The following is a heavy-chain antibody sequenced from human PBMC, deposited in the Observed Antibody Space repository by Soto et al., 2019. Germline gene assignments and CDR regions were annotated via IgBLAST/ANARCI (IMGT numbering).Heavy chain of an antibody. D-gene: IGHD3-3*01. Sequence: ASVKVSCKASGYTFTSYGISWVRQAPGQGLEWMGWISAYNGNTNYAQKLQGRVTMTTDTSTSTAYMELRSLRSDDTAVYYCARVSRGFWSGGYYGMDVWGQGTTVTVSS. CDR1: GYTFTSYG. V-gene: IGHV1-18*01. J-gene: IGHJ6*02. CDR3: ARVSRGFWSGGYYGMDV. CDR2: ISAYNGNT.